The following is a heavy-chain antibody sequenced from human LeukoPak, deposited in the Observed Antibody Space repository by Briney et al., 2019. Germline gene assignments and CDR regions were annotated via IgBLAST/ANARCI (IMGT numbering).Heavy chain of an antibody. CDR3: ATDSRERVFDP. J-gene: IGHJ5*02. CDR1: GYTLSELS. V-gene: IGHV1-24*01. CDR2: FDPEDGET. D-gene: IGHD1-26*01. Sequence: ASVKVSCKVSGYTLSELSMHCVRQAPGKGLEWMGGFDPEDGETIYAQKFQGRVTMTEDTSTDTAYMELSSLRSEDTAVYYCATDSRERVFDPWGQGTLVTVSS.